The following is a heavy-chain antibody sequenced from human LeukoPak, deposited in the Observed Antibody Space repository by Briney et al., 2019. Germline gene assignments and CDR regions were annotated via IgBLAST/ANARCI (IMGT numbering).Heavy chain of an antibody. Sequence: ASVKVSCKASGYTFTGYYMHWVRQAPGQGLEWMGRINPNSGGTNYAQKFQGRVTMTRDTSISTAYMELSRLRSDDTAVYYCARDALSVPDHGGNTREWPWGQGTLVTVSS. J-gene: IGHJ5*02. CDR2: INPNSGGT. CDR3: ARDALSVPDHGGNTREWP. V-gene: IGHV1-2*06. D-gene: IGHD4/OR15-4a*01. CDR1: GYTFTGYY.